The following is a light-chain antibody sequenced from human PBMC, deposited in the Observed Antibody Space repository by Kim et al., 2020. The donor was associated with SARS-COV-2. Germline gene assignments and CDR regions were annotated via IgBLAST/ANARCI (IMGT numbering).Light chain of an antibody. Sequence: PGLRATLSCRASQDVTDSNLAWYQQKPGRAPRLLIYGASTRAAGIPDRFSGSGSGTDFTLTISRLEPEDFAVYYCQQYCFSPWTFGQGTKV. CDR2: GAS. CDR3: QQYCFSPWT. CDR1: QDVTDSN. J-gene: IGKJ1*01. V-gene: IGKV3-20*01.